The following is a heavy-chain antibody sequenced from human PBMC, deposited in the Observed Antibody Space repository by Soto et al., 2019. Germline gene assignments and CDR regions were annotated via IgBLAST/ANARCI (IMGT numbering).Heavy chain of an antibody. CDR2: IWYDGSNK. V-gene: IGHV3-33*03. CDR1: GFTFSSYG. Sequence: GGSLRLSCAASGFTFSSYGMHWVRQAPGKGLEWVAVIWYDGSNKYYADSVKGRFTISRDNAKNSLYLQMDSLRAEDTALYYCFNVAFGYWGRGTLVTVSS. J-gene: IGHJ4*02. CDR3: FNVAFGY.